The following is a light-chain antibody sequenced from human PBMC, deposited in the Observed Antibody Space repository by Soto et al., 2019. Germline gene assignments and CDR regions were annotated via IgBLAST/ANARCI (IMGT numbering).Light chain of an antibody. V-gene: IGLV1-40*01. CDR2: ENN. CDR1: SSNIGAGYE. Sequence: QSVLTQPPSVSEAPGQRVTISCTGSSSNIGAGYEAHWYQQVPGTAPKLLIYENNNRPPGVPDRFSGSKSGTSASLAITGLQAEDEAEYYGQSYDSSLSGYVFGTGTKLTVL. CDR3: QSYDSSLSGYV. J-gene: IGLJ1*01.